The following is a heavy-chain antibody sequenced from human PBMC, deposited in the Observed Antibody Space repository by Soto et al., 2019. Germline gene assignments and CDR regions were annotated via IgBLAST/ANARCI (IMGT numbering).Heavy chain of an antibody. J-gene: IGHJ4*02. CDR3: AKIHWELLRRALPHDY. V-gene: IGHV5-51*01. CDR2: IYPGDSDT. CDR1: GYSFTSYW. D-gene: IGHD1-26*01. Sequence: GESLKISCKGSGYSFTSYWIGWVRQMPGKGLEWMGIIYPGDSDTRYSPSFQGQVTISADKSISTAYLQWSSLRAEDTAVYYCAKIHWELLRRALPHDYLGQGTLVTVSS.